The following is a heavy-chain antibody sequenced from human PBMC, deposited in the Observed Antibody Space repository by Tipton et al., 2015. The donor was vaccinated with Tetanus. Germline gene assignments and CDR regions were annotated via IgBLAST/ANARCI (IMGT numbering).Heavy chain of an antibody. Sequence: SLRLSCRASGFDFMGYGMHWVHRAPGTGLEWVAAIWFDGSRAEYADSVQGRFTISRDNSRSMVYLQMDSLRDEDTGVFYCARDTYYQSHHYNYFDFWGQGVRVTVSS. CDR2: IWFDGSRA. D-gene: IGHD5-24*01. V-gene: IGHV3-33*01. CDR3: ARDTYYQSHHYNYFDF. CDR1: GFDFMGYG. J-gene: IGHJ4*02.